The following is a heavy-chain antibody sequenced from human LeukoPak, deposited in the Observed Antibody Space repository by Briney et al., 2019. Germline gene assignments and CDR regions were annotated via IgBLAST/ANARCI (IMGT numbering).Heavy chain of an antibody. CDR1: GFTFSDYY. CDR2: ISSSGSTI. J-gene: IGHJ6*04. CDR3: ARTRTPITGLIGLVDV. V-gene: IGHV3-11*01. Sequence: GGPLRLSCAASGFTFSDYYMSWIRQAPGKGLEWGSYISSSGSTIYYADSVKGRFTISRDNAKNSLYLQMNSLRAEDTAVYYCARTRTPITGLIGLVDVWGKGTTVTVSS. D-gene: IGHD2/OR15-2a*01.